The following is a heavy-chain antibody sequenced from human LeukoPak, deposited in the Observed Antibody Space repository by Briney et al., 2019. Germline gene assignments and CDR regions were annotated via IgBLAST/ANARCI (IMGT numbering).Heavy chain of an antibody. V-gene: IGHV1-69*13. J-gene: IGHJ4*02. CDR3: ARDTVNSGWYGELDY. CDR2: IIPIFGTA. D-gene: IGHD6-19*01. CDR1: GYTFTSYG. Sequence: TSVKVSCKASGYTFTSYGISGVRQAPGHGLEWVGGIIPIFGTANYAQKFQGRVTITADESTSTAYMELSSLRSEDTAVYYCARDTVNSGWYGELDYWGQGTLVTVSS.